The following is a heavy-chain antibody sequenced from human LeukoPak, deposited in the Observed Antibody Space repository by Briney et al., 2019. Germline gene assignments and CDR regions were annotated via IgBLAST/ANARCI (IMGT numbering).Heavy chain of an antibody. D-gene: IGHD6-19*01. J-gene: IGHJ4*02. CDR2: IYTSGST. V-gene: IGHV4-4*07. Sequence: PSETLSLTCTVSGGSISSYYWSWIRQPAGKGLELMGRIYTSGSTNYNPSLKSRVTLSVDTSKNQFSLKLSSVTAADTAVYYCATGGRVEVAGTVDYWGQGTLVTVSS. CDR3: ATGGRVEVAGTVDY. CDR1: GGSISSYY.